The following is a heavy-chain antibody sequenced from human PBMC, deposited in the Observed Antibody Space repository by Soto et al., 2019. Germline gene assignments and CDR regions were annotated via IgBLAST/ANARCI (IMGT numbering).Heavy chain of an antibody. J-gene: IGHJ4*02. Sequence: SETLSLTCAVSCYSISLGYYWGWIRPPPGKGLEGIGSIYQSGNTYYNPSLKSRVSISLDTSKNHFSLELTSVTAADTAVYYCARVKLAGRGGFEYWGLGTLVT. D-gene: IGHD1-26*01. V-gene: IGHV4-38-2*01. CDR3: ARVKLAGRGGFEY. CDR1: CYSISLGYY. CDR2: IYQSGNT.